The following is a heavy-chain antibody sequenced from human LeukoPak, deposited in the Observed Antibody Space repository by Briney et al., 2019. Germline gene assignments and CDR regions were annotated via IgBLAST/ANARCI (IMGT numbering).Heavy chain of an antibody. CDR2: ISYDGSNK. D-gene: IGHD5-12*01. V-gene: IGHV3-30*03. CDR1: GFTFSSYW. CDR3: ARDRGGSGYDSEIDY. J-gene: IGHJ4*02. Sequence: GGSLRLSCAASGFTFSSYWMSWVRQAPGKGLEWVAVISYDGSNKYYADSVKGRFTISRDNSKNTLYLQMNSLRAEDTAVYYCARDRGGSGYDSEIDYWGQGTLVTVSS.